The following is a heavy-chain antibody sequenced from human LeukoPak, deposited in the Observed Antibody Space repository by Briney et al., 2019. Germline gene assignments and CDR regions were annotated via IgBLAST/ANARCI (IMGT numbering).Heavy chain of an antibody. CDR3: ATVTDYYDSSGYFFGGRGSIFDY. Sequence: AGSLRLSCAASGFTFSSYGMHWVRQAPGKGLEWVAFIRYDVSNKYYADSVKGRFTISRDNSKNTLYLQMNSLRAEDTAVYYCATVTDYYDSSGYFFGGRGSIFDYWGQGTLVTVSS. V-gene: IGHV3-30*02. J-gene: IGHJ4*02. CDR2: IRYDVSNK. D-gene: IGHD3-22*01. CDR1: GFTFSSYG.